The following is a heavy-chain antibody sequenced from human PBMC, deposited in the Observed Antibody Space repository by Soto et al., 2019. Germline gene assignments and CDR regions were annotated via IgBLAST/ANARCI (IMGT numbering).Heavy chain of an antibody. J-gene: IGHJ6*02. D-gene: IGHD5-12*01. V-gene: IGHV4-39*01. Sequence: PSETLSLTCTVSGGSISSSSYYWGWIRQPPGKGLEWIGSIYYSGSTYYNPSLKSRVTISVDTSKNQFSLKLSSVTAADTAVYYCARALDGYREYYYYYGTDVWGQGTTVTVSS. CDR2: IYYSGST. CDR3: ARALDGYREYYYYYGTDV. CDR1: GGSISSSSYY.